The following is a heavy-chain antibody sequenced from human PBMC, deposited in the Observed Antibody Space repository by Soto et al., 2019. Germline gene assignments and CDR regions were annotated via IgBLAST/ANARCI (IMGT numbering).Heavy chain of an antibody. CDR3: ARDLGNGMDV. CDR2: IYYSGST. J-gene: IGHJ6*02. CDR1: GGSISSGVYY. D-gene: IGHD3-16*01. Sequence: QVQLQESGPGLVKPSQTLSLTCTVSGGSISSGVYYWSWIRQHPGKGLECIGHIYYSGSTYYNTSLKSRLSISLDTSKNLFSLSLTSVTAADTAVYYCARDLGNGMDVWGQGTTVTVSS. V-gene: IGHV4-31*03.